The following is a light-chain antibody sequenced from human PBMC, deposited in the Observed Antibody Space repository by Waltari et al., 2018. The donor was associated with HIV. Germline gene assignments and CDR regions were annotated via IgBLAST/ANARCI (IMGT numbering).Light chain of an antibody. CDR2: GAS. V-gene: IGKV3-20*01. Sequence: EIVLTQSPGTLSLSPGERATLSCRASQSVSSSYLAWYQQNPGQAPRLLIFGASSRATDIPDRFSGSGSGTDFTLTISRLEPDDFAVYYCQQYGSSLPWTFGQGTKVEIK. CDR3: QQYGSSLPWT. J-gene: IGKJ1*01. CDR1: QSVSSSY.